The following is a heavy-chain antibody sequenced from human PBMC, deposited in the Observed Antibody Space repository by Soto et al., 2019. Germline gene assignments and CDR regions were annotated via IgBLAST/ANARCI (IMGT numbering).Heavy chain of an antibody. V-gene: IGHV3-23*01. CDR1: RLTFSSHG. CDR2: ISGSGTST. Sequence: EVQLLESAGGLVQPGGSLRLSCAASRLTFSSHGMSWVRQAPGKGLEWVSNISGSGTSTYYADSVRGRFTISRDNSKNTLYLEMNSLRADDTAVYYCATGGWLRHNDNWGQGTLVTVSS. CDR3: ATGGWLRHNDN. J-gene: IGHJ4*02. D-gene: IGHD5-12*01.